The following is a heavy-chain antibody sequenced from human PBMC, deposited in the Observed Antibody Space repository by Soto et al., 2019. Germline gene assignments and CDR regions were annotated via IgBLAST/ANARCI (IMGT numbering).Heavy chain of an antibody. CDR1: GDSVSSNSAA. CDR3: AKESPKGYYDILTGSFDY. Sequence: SQTLSLTCAISGDSVSSNSAAWNWIRQSPSRGLEWLGRTYYRSKWYNDYAVSVKSRITINPDTSKNQFSLQLNSVTPEDTAVYYCAKESPKGYYDILTGSFDYWGQGTLVTVSS. D-gene: IGHD3-9*01. V-gene: IGHV6-1*01. CDR2: TYYRSKWYN. J-gene: IGHJ4*02.